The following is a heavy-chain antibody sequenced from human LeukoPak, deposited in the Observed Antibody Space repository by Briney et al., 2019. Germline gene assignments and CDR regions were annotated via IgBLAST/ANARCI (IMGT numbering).Heavy chain of an antibody. CDR3: ARVPVVATGINWFDP. CDR2: IIPIFGTA. CDR1: GGTFSSYA. D-gene: IGHD5-12*01. Sequence: ASVKVSCKASGGTFSSYAISWVRQAPGQGLEWMGGIIPIFGTANYAQKFQGRVTITTDESTSTAYMVLSSLRSEDTAVYYCARVPVVATGINWFDPWGQGTLVTVSS. V-gene: IGHV1-69*05. J-gene: IGHJ5*02.